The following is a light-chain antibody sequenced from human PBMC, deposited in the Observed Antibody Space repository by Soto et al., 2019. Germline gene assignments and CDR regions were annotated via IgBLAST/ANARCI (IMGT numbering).Light chain of an antibody. Sequence: ELVLTQSPATLSLSPGERATLSCGASQSVSSRYLAWYQQKPGLAPRVVIYDTSSRATGIPDRFSGSGSGTAFTLIISRLEPEDFAVYYCQQYGSSPITFRQGTRLEIK. CDR1: QSVSSRY. CDR3: QQYGSSPIT. J-gene: IGKJ5*01. CDR2: DTS. V-gene: IGKV3D-20*01.